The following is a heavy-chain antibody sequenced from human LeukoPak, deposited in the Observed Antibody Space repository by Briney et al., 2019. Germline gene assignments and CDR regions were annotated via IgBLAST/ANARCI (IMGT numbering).Heavy chain of an antibody. V-gene: IGHV4-34*01. CDR1: GGSFSGYY. CDR2: INHSGST. D-gene: IGHD3-10*01. Sequence: SETLSLTCAVYGGSFSGYYWSWIRQPPGKGREWIGEINHSGSTNYNPSLKSRVTISVDTSKNQFSLKLSSVTAADTAVYYCARGSGSYYNLIDYWGQGTLVTVSS. CDR3: ARGSGSYYNLIDY. J-gene: IGHJ4*02.